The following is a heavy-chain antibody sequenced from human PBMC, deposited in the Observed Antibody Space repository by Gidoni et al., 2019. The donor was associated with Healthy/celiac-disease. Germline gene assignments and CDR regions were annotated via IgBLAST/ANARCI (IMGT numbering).Heavy chain of an antibody. CDR3: ARVRIARWDY. V-gene: IGHV3-30*04. CDR1: GFTFSSYA. CDR2: ISYDGSNK. D-gene: IGHD2-21*01. Sequence: QVQLVESGGGGVQPGRSLRLSCAASGFTFSSYAMHWVRQAPGKGLEWVAVISYDGSNKYYADSVKGRFTISRDNSKNTLYLQMNSLRAEDTAVYYCARVRIARWDYWGQGTLVTVSS. J-gene: IGHJ4*02.